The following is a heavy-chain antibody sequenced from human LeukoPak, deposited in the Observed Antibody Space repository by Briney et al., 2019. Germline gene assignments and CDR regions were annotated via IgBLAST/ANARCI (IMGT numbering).Heavy chain of an antibody. CDR3: ARQGYYGSGSYCFDY. Sequence: GESLKISCKGSGYSFTSYWIGWVRQMPGKGLEWMGIIYPGDSGTRYSPSFQGQVTISADKSISTAYLQWSSLKASDTAMFYCARQGYYGSGSYCFDYWGQGTLVTVSS. D-gene: IGHD3-10*01. CDR2: IYPGDSGT. CDR1: GYSFTSYW. J-gene: IGHJ4*02. V-gene: IGHV5-51*01.